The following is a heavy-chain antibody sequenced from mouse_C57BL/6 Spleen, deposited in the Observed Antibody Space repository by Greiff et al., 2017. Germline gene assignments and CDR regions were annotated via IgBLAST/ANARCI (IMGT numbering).Heavy chain of an antibody. Sequence: EVKLMESGEGLVKPGGSLKLSCAASGFTFSSYAMSWVRQTPEKRLEWVAYISSGGDYIYYADTVKGRFTISRDNARNTLYLQMSSLKSEDTAMYYCTRGVLYDYDETWFAYWGQGTLVTVSA. D-gene: IGHD2-4*01. CDR1: GFTFSSYA. CDR3: TRGVLYDYDETWFAY. CDR2: ISSGGDYI. V-gene: IGHV5-9-1*02. J-gene: IGHJ3*01.